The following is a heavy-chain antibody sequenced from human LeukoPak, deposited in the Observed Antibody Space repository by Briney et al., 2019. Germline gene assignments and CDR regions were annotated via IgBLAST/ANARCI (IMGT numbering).Heavy chain of an antibody. V-gene: IGHV3-23*01. CDR2: LSRSGDST. D-gene: IGHD6-13*01. CDR1: GFTLSTCA. Sequence: PGGSLRLSCAASGFTLSTCAMSWVRQAPGKGLEWVSALSRSGDSTYYADSVKGRVTTSRDNSKNTLYLQMSSLRADDTAVYYCAKIVKAAPGLFDYWGQGTLVSVSS. CDR3: AKIVKAAPGLFDY. J-gene: IGHJ4*02.